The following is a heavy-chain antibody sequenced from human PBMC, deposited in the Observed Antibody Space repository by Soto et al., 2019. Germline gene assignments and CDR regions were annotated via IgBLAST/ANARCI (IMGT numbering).Heavy chain of an antibody. V-gene: IGHV3-23*01. CDR2: ISGSGGVT. CDR3: AREHEELLIQPYYGLDV. Sequence: GGSLRLSCTASGFSFNSNAMSWVRQAPGKGLEWVSVISGSGGVTFYADSVKGRFFISRDNSKNTMFLQMTSLRAEDTAVYYCAREHEELLIQPYYGLDVWGLGTAVTVSS. J-gene: IGHJ6*02. CDR1: GFSFNSNA. D-gene: IGHD3-9*01.